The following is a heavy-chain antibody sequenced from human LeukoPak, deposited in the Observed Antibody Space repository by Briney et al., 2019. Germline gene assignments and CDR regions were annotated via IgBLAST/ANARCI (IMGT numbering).Heavy chain of an antibody. Sequence: SVKVSCKASGGTLSSYAISWVRQAPGQGLEWMGGIIPIFGTANYAQKFQGRVTITADESTSTAYMELSSLRSEDTAVYYCAQWGDIAAAGTDYYYGMDVWGQGTTVTVSS. CDR1: GGTLSSYA. CDR2: IIPIFGTA. J-gene: IGHJ6*02. D-gene: IGHD6-13*01. CDR3: AQWGDIAAAGTDYYYGMDV. V-gene: IGHV1-69*01.